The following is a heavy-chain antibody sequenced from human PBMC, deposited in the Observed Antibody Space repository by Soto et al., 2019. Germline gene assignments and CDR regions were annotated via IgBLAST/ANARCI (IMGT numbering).Heavy chain of an antibody. J-gene: IGHJ6*02. CDR1: GGTFSSYA. CDR2: IIPIFGTA. D-gene: IGHD3-3*01. V-gene: IGHV1-69*13. Sequence: GASVKVSCKASGGTFSSYAISWVRQAPGQGLEWMGGIIPIFGTANYAQKFKGRVTISADESTTTANMELSSLKYEDTAVYNCTRAQKPLSYDFWSAYYHGLDVWGQGTTVTVSS. CDR3: TRAQKPLSYDFWSAYYHGLDV.